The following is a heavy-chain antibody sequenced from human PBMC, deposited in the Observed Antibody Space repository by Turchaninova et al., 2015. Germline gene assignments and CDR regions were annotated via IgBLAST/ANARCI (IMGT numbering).Heavy chain of an antibody. D-gene: IGHD5-24*01. Sequence: QLQLQESGPGLLKPSETLSLTRRVSGCSINTGSNFWGWTRPSPGTGLDWIPTINYSGTAYYNPSLNRRVTISIDTSKNQFSLTLRSVTAADTAVYYCARERRDSYNYADSWGQGTLVTVSS. V-gene: IGHV4-39*07. CDR2: INYSGTA. CDR1: GCSINTGSNF. J-gene: IGHJ4*02. CDR3: ARERRDSYNYADS.